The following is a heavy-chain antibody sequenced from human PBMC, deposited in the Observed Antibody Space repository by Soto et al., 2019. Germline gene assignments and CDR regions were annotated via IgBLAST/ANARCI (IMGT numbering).Heavy chain of an antibody. CDR3: ARFYRCAGDCHQDL. CDR1: GFTFSSYA. D-gene: IGHD2-21*02. Sequence: GGSLRLSCAASGFTFSSYAMSWVRQAPGKRLEWVSSISAIGDRVYHADSVKGRFTVSRDNSKNTLYLQMNSLRAEDTAVYYCARFYRCAGDCHQDLWGRATLVTAPQ. J-gene: IGHJ5*02. CDR2: ISAIGDRV. V-gene: IGHV3-23*01.